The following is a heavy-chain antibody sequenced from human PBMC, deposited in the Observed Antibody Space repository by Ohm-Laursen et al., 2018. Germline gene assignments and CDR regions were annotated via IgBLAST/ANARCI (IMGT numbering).Heavy chain of an antibody. Sequence: SETLSLTCTVSGGSISSYYWSWIRQPAGKGLEWIGRIYTSGSTNYNPSLKSRVTMSVDTSKNQFSLKLSSVTAADTAVYYCAREDGNCTSAVCYRRFDPWGQGTLVTVSS. CDR1: GGSISSYY. J-gene: IGHJ5*02. CDR3: AREDGNCTSAVCYRRFDP. V-gene: IGHV4-4*07. CDR2: IYTSGST. D-gene: IGHD2-8*01.